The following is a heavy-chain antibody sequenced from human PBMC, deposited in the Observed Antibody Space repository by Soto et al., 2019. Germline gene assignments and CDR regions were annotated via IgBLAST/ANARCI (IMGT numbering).Heavy chain of an antibody. Sequence: ASVKVSCKASGYTFTSYYMHWVRQAPGQGXEWMGIINPSGGSTSYAQKFQGRVTMTRDTSTSTVYMELSSLRSEDTAVYYCARGPSDIVVVPAFHNYGMDVWGQGTTVTVSS. CDR2: INPSGGST. CDR3: ARGPSDIVVVPAFHNYGMDV. J-gene: IGHJ6*02. V-gene: IGHV1-46*01. D-gene: IGHD2-2*01. CDR1: GYTFTSYY.